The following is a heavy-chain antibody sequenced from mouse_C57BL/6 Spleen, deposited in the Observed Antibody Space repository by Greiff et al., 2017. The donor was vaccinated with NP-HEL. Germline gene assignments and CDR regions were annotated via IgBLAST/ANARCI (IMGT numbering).Heavy chain of an antibody. CDR2: IWSGGST. CDR1: GFSLTSYG. D-gene: IGHD1-1*01. V-gene: IGHV2-2*01. J-gene: IGHJ4*01. CDR3: ARTVTVVATDYAMDY. Sequence: QVQLQQSGPGLVQPSQCLSITCTVSGFSLTSYGVHWVRQSPGKGLEWLGVIWSGGSTDYNAAFISRLSISKDNSKSQVFFKMNSLQADDTAIYYCARTVTVVATDYAMDYWGQGTSVIVSS.